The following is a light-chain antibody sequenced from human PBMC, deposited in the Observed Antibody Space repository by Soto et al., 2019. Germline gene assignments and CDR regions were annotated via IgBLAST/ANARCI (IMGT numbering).Light chain of an antibody. J-gene: IGLJ1*01. V-gene: IGLV6-57*04. CDR1: SGSIASNY. CDR2: EDN. Sequence: NFMLTQPHSVSESPGKTVTISCTRSSGSIASNYVQWYQQRPGSAPTTVIYEDNQRPSGVPDRFSGSIDSSSNSASLTISGLKTEDEADYYCQSYDSSNPYVFGNGTKVTVL. CDR3: QSYDSSNPYV.